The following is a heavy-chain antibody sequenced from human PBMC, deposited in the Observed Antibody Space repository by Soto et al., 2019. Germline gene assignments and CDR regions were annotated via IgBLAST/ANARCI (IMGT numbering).Heavy chain of an antibody. CDR2: MNPNSGNT. J-gene: IGHJ3*02. CDR3: ARVLTSYHDSSGYFDAFDI. D-gene: IGHD3-22*01. V-gene: IGHV1-8*01. Sequence: GASVKVSCKASGYTFTSYDINWVRQATGQGLEWMGWMNPNSGNTGYAQKFQGRVTMTRNTSISTAYMELSSLRSEDTAVYYCARVLTSYHDSSGYFDAFDIWGQGTRVTVSS. CDR1: GYTFTSYD.